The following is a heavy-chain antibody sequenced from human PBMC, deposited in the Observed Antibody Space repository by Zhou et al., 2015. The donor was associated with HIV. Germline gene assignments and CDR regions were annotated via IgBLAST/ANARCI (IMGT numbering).Heavy chain of an antibody. J-gene: IGHJ4*02. CDR1: GFTFDDYA. V-gene: IGHV3-9*01. CDR2: ISWNSGGI. D-gene: IGHD5-18*01. CDR3: AKGAMVTGGYFDY. Sequence: EGQLLESGGGLVQPGRSLRLSCAASGFTFDDYAMHWVRQASGKGLEWVSSISWNSGGIDYAQSVKGRFTISRDNAKNSLYLQMNSLRADDTALYYCAKGAMVTGGYFDYWGQGTLVTVSS.